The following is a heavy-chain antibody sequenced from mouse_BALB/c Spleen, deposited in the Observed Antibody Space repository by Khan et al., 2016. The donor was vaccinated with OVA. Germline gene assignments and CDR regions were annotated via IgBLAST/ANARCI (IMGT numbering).Heavy chain of an antibody. CDR3: ACSRFYFRYSFLDY. Sequence: EVQLQESGPGLVKPSQSLSLTCTVTVYSITSDYAWTWIRQFPGNKLEWMGYISYSGSTSYNPSLKSRISITRDTSKNQFFLQLISVTTEDTATDYCACSRFYFRYSFLDYWGQGTTLTVSS. V-gene: IGHV3-2*02. J-gene: IGHJ2*01. D-gene: IGHD2-14*01. CDR1: VYSITSDYA. CDR2: ISYSGST.